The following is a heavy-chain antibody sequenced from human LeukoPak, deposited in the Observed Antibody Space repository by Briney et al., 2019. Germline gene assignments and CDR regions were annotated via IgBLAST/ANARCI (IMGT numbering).Heavy chain of an antibody. V-gene: IGHV4-59*08. CDR1: GGSISSYY. Sequence: TSETLSLTCTVSGGSISSYYWGWIRQPPGKGLEWIGYIYYSGSTNYNPSLKSRVTISVDTSKNQFSLKLSSVTAADTAVYYCARQLGSGFDYYYYGMDVWGQGTTVTVSS. CDR2: IYYSGST. D-gene: IGHD3-10*01. CDR3: ARQLGSGFDYYYYGMDV. J-gene: IGHJ6*02.